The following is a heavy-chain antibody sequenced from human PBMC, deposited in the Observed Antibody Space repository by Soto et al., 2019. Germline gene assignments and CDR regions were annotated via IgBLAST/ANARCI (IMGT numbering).Heavy chain of an antibody. CDR1: VGTFSSYA. Sequence: ASVKVCCKASVGTFSSYAMRWVRQAPGQGLEWMGGIIPIFGTANYAQKFQGRVTITADESTSTAYMELSSLRSEDTAVYYCAAQIATYDILTGYSDYWGQGTLVTVSS. V-gene: IGHV1-69*13. D-gene: IGHD3-9*01. CDR3: AAQIATYDILTGYSDY. J-gene: IGHJ4*02. CDR2: IIPIFGTA.